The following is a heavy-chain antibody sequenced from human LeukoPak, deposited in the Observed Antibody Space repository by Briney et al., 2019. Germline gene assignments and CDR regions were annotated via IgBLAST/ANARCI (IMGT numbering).Heavy chain of an antibody. V-gene: IGHV3-30*04. CDR2: ISYDGSRK. J-gene: IGHJ4*02. CDR3: AAGREGAVARILEY. Sequence: GGSLRLSCAASGFTFSSYAMHWVRQAPGKGLEGVALISYDGSRKYFADSVKGRFTISRDNSKNTLYLQMDSLRAEDTAVYYCAAGREGAVARILEYWGQGTLVTVSS. CDR1: GFTFSSYA. D-gene: IGHD5-12*01.